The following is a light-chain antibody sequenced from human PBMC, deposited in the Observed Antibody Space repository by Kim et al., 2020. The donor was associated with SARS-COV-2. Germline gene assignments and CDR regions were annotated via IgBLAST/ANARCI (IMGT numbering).Light chain of an antibody. CDR3: QQYHDWWT. Sequence: VMTQSPPTLSVSPGERATLSCRASRSVNSDLGWYQQKPGQAPRLLIYDASIRATGIPARFSGSGSGTEFTLTISSLQSEDFAVYYCQQYHDWWTFGQGTKVEIK. J-gene: IGKJ1*01. CDR1: RSVNSD. V-gene: IGKV3-15*01. CDR2: DAS.